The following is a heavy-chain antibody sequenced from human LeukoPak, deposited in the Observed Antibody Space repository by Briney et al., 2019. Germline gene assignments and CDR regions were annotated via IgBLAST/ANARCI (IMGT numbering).Heavy chain of an antibody. CDR3: ARSSGKATVTTYKY. J-gene: IGHJ4*02. D-gene: IGHD4-17*01. V-gene: IGHV1-46*01. CDR2: INPSGGST. CDR1: GYTFTSYY. Sequence: ASVKVSCKASGYTFTSYYMHWVRQAPGQGLEWMGIINPSGGSTSYAQKFQGRVTMTRNTSISTAYMELSSLRSEDTAVYYCARSSGKATVTTYKYWGQGTLVTVSS.